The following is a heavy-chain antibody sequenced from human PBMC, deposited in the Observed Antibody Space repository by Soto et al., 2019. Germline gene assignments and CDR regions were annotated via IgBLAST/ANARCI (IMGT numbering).Heavy chain of an antibody. CDR2: IYSGGST. Sequence: GGSLRLSCAASGFTVSSNYMSWVRQAPGKGLEWVSVIYSGGSTYYADSVKGRFTISRDNSKNTLYLQMNSLRAEDTAVYYCARDSWVSGSYLGNVAYMDVWGKGTTVTVSS. D-gene: IGHD3-10*01. V-gene: IGHV3-66*01. J-gene: IGHJ6*03. CDR3: ARDSWVSGSYLGNVAYMDV. CDR1: GFTVSSNY.